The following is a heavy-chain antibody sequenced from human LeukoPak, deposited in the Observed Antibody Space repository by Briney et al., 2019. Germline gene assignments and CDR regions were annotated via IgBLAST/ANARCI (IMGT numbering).Heavy chain of an antibody. CDR2: IYNSGYT. V-gene: IGHV4-31*03. CDR3: ARVDGASVTSRGWFDP. J-gene: IGHJ5*02. D-gene: IGHD4-11*01. CDR1: GGFISSGGYY. Sequence: SETLSHTCTVSGGFISSGGYYWSWIRQHPGKGPEWIAYIYNSGYTDYNLSLKSRVSISVDTSKNQFSLEMRSVTAADTAVYYCARVDGASVTSRGWFDPWGRGTLVTVSS.